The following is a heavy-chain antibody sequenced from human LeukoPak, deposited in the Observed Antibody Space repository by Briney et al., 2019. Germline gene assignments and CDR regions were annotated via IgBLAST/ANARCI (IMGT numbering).Heavy chain of an antibody. D-gene: IGHD6-19*01. CDR3: ASLAVPFGWYGGSYYWYMDV. V-gene: IGHV4-59*01. CDR1: GGSIRDFC. CDR2: IQNSGST. Sequence: SETLSLTCTVSGGSIRDFCWSWIRQSPQRGLEFIGYIQNSGSTEYNPSLKSRVTISVDTSKNQFSLKLKPVTAADTAVYYCASLAVPFGWYGGSYYWYMDVWGKGTTVTVSS. J-gene: IGHJ6*03.